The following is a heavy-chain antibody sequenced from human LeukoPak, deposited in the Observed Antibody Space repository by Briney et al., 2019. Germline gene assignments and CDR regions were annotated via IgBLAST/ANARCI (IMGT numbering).Heavy chain of an antibody. J-gene: IGHJ3*02. V-gene: IGHV3-49*04. CDR1: GFTFGDYI. D-gene: IGHD3-22*01. CDR3: SDYDSARGAFDI. CDR2: IRSNAYGGTT. Sequence: GGSLRLSCTASGFTFGDYIMNWVRQAPGKGLEWVGLIRSNAYGGTTEYAASVKGRFTISRDDSKSIAYLQMNSLKTEDTAVYYCSDYDSARGAFDIWGQGTMVTVSS.